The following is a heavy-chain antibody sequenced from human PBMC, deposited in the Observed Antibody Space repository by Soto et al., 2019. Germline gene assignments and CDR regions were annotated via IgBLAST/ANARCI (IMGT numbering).Heavy chain of an antibody. D-gene: IGHD6-19*01. CDR2: ISAYNGNT. Sequence: QVQLVQSGAEVKKPGASVKVSCKASGYSFTSYGISWVRQAPGQGLEWMGWISAYNGNTKYAQKVQGRXTXTXXTATSTAYMELRSLRSDDTAVYYCARALAVALIDYWGQGTLVTVSS. CDR1: GYSFTSYG. V-gene: IGHV1-18*01. J-gene: IGHJ4*02. CDR3: ARALAVALIDY.